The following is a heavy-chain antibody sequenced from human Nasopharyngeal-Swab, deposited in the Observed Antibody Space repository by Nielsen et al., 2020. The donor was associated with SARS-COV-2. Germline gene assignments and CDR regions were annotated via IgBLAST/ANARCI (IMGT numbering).Heavy chain of an antibody. CDR2: ISSSSSYI. CDR3: ARGQYCSSTSCYARGYYYYYGMDV. V-gene: IGHV3-21*01. D-gene: IGHD2-2*01. Sequence: GESLKISCAASGFTFSSYSMNWVRQAPGKGLEWVSSISSSSSYIYYADSVKGRFTISRDNAKNSLYLLMNSLRAEDTAVYYCARGQYCSSTSCYARGYYYYYGMDVWGQGTTVTVSS. J-gene: IGHJ6*02. CDR1: GFTFSSYS.